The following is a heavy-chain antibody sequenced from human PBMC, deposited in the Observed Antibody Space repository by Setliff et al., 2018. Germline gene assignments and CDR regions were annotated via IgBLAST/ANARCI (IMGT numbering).Heavy chain of an antibody. J-gene: IGHJ6*03. V-gene: IGHV4-34*01. CDR3: ARTINFLGSGTWGYMDV. CDR2: IDHGGGS. D-gene: IGHD3-10*01. CDR1: GGTLTDYF. Sequence: LSLTCTVSGGTLTDYFWSWVRQPPGKRLEWIGDIDHGGGSSYNPSLQSRVTLSLDTSENEFSLRSTSVTAADTAVYFCARTINFLGSGTWGYMDVWGKGTTVTV.